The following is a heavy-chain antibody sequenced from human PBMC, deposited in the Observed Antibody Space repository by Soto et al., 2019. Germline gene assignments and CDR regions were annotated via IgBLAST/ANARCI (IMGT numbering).Heavy chain of an antibody. CDR3: GSGGDPDY. CDR2: LQTDGSHP. CDR1: GFKFDYYW. V-gene: IGHV3-74*01. Sequence: EVHLVASGGGLVQPGGSLRLSCVASGFKFDYYWMHWVRQATGEGLMWVSRLQTDGSHPDYAASVKGRFTSSRDNAKNTRYLQMNNLKVEDTAVYYWGSGGDPDYWVQGTLVTVSS. J-gene: IGHJ4*02. D-gene: IGHD2-21*02.